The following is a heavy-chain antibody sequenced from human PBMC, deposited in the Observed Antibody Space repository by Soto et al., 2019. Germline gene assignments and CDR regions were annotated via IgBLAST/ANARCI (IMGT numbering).Heavy chain of an antibody. J-gene: IGHJ5*02. V-gene: IGHV3-74*01. CDR3: AILSLGFDH. Sequence: GGSLGLSCAASGFPFNTYWMHWVRQAPGEGLVGVSRINAVGSGTTYADSVKGRFTVSRDNANNMLYLQMNSLRAEDTAVYYCAILSLGFDHWAQGTLATVSS. D-gene: IGHD3-16*01. CDR2: INAVGSGT. CDR1: GFPFNTYW.